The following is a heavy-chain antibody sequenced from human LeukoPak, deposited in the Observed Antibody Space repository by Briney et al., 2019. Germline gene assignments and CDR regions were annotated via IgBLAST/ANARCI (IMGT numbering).Heavy chain of an antibody. CDR3: AKDIRVSDTPMATFYDGFDI. J-gene: IGHJ3*02. CDR2: ISYDGSNK. Sequence: PGGSLRLSCAASGFTFSSYAMHWVRQAPGKGLEWVAVISYDGSNKYYADSVKGRFTISRDNSKNTLYLQMNSLRAEDTAVYYCAKDIRVSDTPMATFYDGFDIWGQGTMVTVSS. CDR1: GFTFSSYA. V-gene: IGHV3-30-3*01. D-gene: IGHD5-18*01.